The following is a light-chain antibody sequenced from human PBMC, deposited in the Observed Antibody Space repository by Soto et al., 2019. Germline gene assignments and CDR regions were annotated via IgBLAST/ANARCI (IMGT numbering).Light chain of an antibody. Sequence: EILLTQSPATLSVSPGETATLSCRASQNVLSDLAWYQQKPGQAPRLLAYGATTRATDAPAKFRGRGSGTEFSLTISSLQSEDSATYYCQQYRSWPRTFGQGTKVDIK. J-gene: IGKJ1*01. CDR2: GAT. V-gene: IGKV3-15*01. CDR1: QNVLSD. CDR3: QQYRSWPRT.